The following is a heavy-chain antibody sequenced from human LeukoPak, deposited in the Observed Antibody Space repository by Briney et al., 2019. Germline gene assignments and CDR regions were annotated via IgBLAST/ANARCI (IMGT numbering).Heavy chain of an antibody. D-gene: IGHD2/OR15-2a*01. J-gene: IGHJ4*02. Sequence: SGGSLSLSCAASGFTFSSYSMKWVRQARGKGLEGVSYISSSSSTIYYGVSVRGRFTISSDTAKNSLYLQMSSLRAEDTAVYYCARDRLHYVEYEKTFEFWGQGALVTVSS. CDR3: ARDRLHYVEYEKTFEF. CDR2: ISSSSSTI. V-gene: IGHV3-48*01. CDR1: GFTFSSYS.